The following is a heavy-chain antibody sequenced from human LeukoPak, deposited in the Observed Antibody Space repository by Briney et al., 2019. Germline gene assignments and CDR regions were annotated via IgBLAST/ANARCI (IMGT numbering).Heavy chain of an antibody. Sequence: GGSLRLSCAASGFTVSSNYMSWVRQAPGKGLEWVSIFYGGGSTYYADSVKGRFTISRDNSKNTLYLQMNSLGAEDTAVYYCAREQYTYGPFDYWGQGTLVTVSS. CDR1: GFTVSSNY. J-gene: IGHJ4*02. CDR2: FYGGGST. CDR3: AREQYTYGPFDY. D-gene: IGHD5-18*01. V-gene: IGHV3-53*01.